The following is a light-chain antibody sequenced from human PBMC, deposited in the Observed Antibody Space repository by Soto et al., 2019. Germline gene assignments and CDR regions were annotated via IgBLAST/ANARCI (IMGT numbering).Light chain of an antibody. CDR2: EVT. Sequence: QSALTQPASVSGSPGQSITISCTGTSGDDGNYNLVSWYQHPPGKAPKVTIYEVTTRPSGVSSRFSGSKSGNTAYLTISGLQAEDEADYYSCSYVCSSISVVFGGGTKLTVL. V-gene: IGLV2-23*02. CDR1: SGDDGNYNL. CDR3: CSYVCSSISVV. J-gene: IGLJ2*01.